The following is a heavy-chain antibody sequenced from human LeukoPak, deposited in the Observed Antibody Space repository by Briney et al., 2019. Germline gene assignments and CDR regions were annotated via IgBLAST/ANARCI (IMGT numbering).Heavy chain of an antibody. CDR1: GGSIDTSIYY. Sequence: SETLSLTCSVSGGSIDTSIYYWGWIRQPPGKVLEWIGSIHYTGSTYCNPSLRSRVTISVDTSKNQFSLKVTSVTAADTAVYYNSFDDWGQGTLVTVSS. CDR3: SFDD. J-gene: IGHJ4*02. CDR2: IHYTGST. V-gene: IGHV4-39*01.